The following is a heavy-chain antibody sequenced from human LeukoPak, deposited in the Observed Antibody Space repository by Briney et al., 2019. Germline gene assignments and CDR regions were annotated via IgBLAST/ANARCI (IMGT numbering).Heavy chain of an antibody. CDR2: FDPEDGET. J-gene: IGHJ4*02. Sequence: ASVKVSCKVSGYTLTELSMHWVRQAPGKGLEWMGGFDPEDGETIYAQKFQGRVTMTEDTSTDTAYMELSSLRSEDTAVYYCATMYKGIYCSSTSCYPTDYWGQGTLVTVSS. V-gene: IGHV1-24*01. D-gene: IGHD2-2*01. CDR3: ATMYKGIYCSSTSCYPTDY. CDR1: GYTLTELS.